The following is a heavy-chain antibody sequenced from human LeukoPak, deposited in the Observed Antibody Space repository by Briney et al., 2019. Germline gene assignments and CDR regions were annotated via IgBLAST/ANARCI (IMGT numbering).Heavy chain of an antibody. Sequence: GGSLRLSCAASGFTFRSYWMHWVRQGPGKGLVWVSHINNDGSITSYADSVRGRFTISRDNAKNTLYLQMNSLRAEDTAVYYCSRAYYYDSTGYYKPSDYWGQGTLVTVSS. J-gene: IGHJ4*02. D-gene: IGHD3-22*01. CDR2: INNDGSIT. CDR1: GFTFRSYW. CDR3: SRAYYYDSTGYYKPSDY. V-gene: IGHV3-74*01.